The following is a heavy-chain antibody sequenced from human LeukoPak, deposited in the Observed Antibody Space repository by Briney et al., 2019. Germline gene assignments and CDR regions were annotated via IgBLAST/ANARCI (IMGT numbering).Heavy chain of an antibody. Sequence: PSETLSLTCTVSGGSISSYYWSWIRQPPGKGLEWIGYIYYSGSTNYNPSLKSRVTISVDTSKNQFSLKLSSVTAADTAVYYCASYTRGPPWYFDLWGRGTLVTVSS. J-gene: IGHJ2*01. V-gene: IGHV4-59*08. CDR2: IYYSGST. CDR1: GGSISSYY. CDR3: ASYTRGPPWYFDL.